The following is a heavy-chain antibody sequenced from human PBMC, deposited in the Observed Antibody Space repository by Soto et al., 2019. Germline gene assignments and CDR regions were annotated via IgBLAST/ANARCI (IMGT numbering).Heavy chain of an antibody. CDR1: GFTFSSYA. V-gene: IGHV3-23*01. J-gene: IGHJ6*03. CDR3: AKGCLAIFGHYYYYMDV. CDR2: ISGSGGST. Sequence: GGSLRLSCAASGFTFSSYAMSWVRQAPGKGLEWVSAISGSGGSTYYADSVKGRFTISRDNSKNTLYLQMNSLRAEDTAVYYCAKGCLAIFGHYYYYMDVWGKGTKVTVSS. D-gene: IGHD3-3*01.